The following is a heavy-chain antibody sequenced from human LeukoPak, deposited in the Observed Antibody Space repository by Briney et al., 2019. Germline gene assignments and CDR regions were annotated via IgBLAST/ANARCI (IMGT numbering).Heavy chain of an antibody. D-gene: IGHD3-22*01. CDR1: GFPFSSYA. Sequence: GGSLTLSCAASGFPFSSYAMRWVRQAPGKGLEWVSAISGSGGSTYYADSVKGRFSVSRENSKNTLYLQMNSLRAEDTAVYYCAKDLARGVIVVALDYWGQGTLVTVSS. CDR2: ISGSGGST. CDR3: AKDLARGVIVVALDY. J-gene: IGHJ4*02. V-gene: IGHV3-23*01.